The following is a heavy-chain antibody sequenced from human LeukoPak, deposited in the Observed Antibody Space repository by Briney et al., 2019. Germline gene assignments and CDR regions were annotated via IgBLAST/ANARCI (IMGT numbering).Heavy chain of an antibody. V-gene: IGHV5-51*01. J-gene: IGHJ4*02. CDR2: IYPGATDN. CDR3: ARLNEQWLGVDY. Sequence: ESLKISCKGSGYSFTSYWMGWVRPMPGKGLEGIMIIYPGATDNRYSPSFQGKVTISADKSNSTAYLQGSSLKASDTAIYYCARLNEQWLGVDYWGQGTLVTVSS. D-gene: IGHD6-19*01. CDR1: GYSFTSYW.